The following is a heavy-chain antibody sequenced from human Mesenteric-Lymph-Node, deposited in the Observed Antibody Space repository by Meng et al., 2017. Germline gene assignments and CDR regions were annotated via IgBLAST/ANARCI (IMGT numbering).Heavy chain of an antibody. J-gene: IGHJ4*02. CDR1: GFTLTSYA. V-gene: IGHV7-4-1*02. Sequence: QVQLVQSGAELKKPGASVKVSCKASGFTLTSYAINWVRQAPGQGLEWMGWINTNTGNPTYARGFTGRFVYSLDTSVSTAYLQISNLRAEDTAVYYCARALQTIDYWGPGTLVTVSS. D-gene: IGHD4-11*01. CDR3: ARALQTIDY. CDR2: INTNTGNP.